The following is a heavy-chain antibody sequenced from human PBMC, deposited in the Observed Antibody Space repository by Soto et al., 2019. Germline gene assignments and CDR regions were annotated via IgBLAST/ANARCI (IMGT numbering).Heavy chain of an antibody. V-gene: IGHV3-21*01. CDR2: ISSSSSYI. J-gene: IGHJ3*02. CDR1: GFTFSSYS. CDR3: ARATTVTSADAFDI. D-gene: IGHD4-17*01. Sequence: GGSLRLSSAASGFTFSSYSMNWVRQAPGKGLEWVSSISSSSSYIYYADSVKGRFTISRDNAKNSLYLQMNSLRAEDTAVYYCARATTVTSADAFDIWGQGTMVTVSS.